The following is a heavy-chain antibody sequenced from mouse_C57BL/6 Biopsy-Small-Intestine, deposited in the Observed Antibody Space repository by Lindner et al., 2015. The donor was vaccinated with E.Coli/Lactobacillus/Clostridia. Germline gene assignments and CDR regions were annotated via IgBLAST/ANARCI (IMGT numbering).Heavy chain of an antibody. CDR2: INPSDGST. J-gene: IGHJ4*01. CDR1: GYTFTTYN. Sequence: SVKVSCKASGYTFTTYNVHWVRQAPGQTLEWMGIINPSDGSTIYAQKFQGRVTMTRDTSTTTFYMELCSLRYEDTAVFYCARDIRGTRAFDHWGQGTLVTVSS. V-gene: IGHV1-18*01. D-gene: IGHD3-3*01. CDR3: ARDIRGTRAFDH.